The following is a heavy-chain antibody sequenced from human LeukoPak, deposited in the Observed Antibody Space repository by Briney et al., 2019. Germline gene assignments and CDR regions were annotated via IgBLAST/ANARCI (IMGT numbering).Heavy chain of an antibody. CDR2: INPSGGNT. J-gene: IGHJ5*02. Sequence: ASVKVSCKASGYTFTSYYMHWVRQAPGQGLEWMGIINPSGGNTSYAQKFQGRVTMTRDTSISTAYMELSGLRSDDTAVYYCARGFRLSAIEDWFDPWGQGTLVTVSS. CDR3: ARGFRLSAIEDWFDP. V-gene: IGHV1-46*01. D-gene: IGHD2-2*02. CDR1: GYTFTSYY.